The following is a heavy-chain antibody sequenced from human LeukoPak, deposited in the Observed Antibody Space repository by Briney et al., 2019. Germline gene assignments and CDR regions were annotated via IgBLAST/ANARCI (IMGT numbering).Heavy chain of an antibody. CDR1: GYTFTSYG. CDR2: ISAYNGNT. D-gene: IGHD3-16*01. Sequence: ASVKVSCKASGYTFTSYGIRWVRQAPGQGLEWMGWISAYNGNTNYAHKLQGRVTMTTDTSTSTAYMELRSLRSDDTAVYYCAREWSVFEGDTGEADYWGQGTMVTVSS. J-gene: IGHJ4*02. V-gene: IGHV1-18*01. CDR3: AREWSVFEGDTGEADY.